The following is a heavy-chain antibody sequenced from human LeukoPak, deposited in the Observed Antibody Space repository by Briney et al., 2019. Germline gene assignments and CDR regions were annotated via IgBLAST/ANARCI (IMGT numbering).Heavy chain of an antibody. V-gene: IGHV4-34*01. Sequence: SETLSLTCAVYGGSFSGHNWSWIRQPPGKGLEWIGEINHSGSTNYNPSLKSRVAISVDKSKNQFSLRLRSVTAADTAVYYCAREGDYTLFDYWGQGALATVSS. CDR2: INHSGST. D-gene: IGHD4-11*01. CDR1: GGSFSGHN. J-gene: IGHJ4*02. CDR3: AREGDYTLFDY.